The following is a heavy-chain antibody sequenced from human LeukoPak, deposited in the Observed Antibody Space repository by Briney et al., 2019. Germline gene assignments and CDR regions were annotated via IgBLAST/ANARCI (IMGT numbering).Heavy chain of an antibody. J-gene: IGHJ4*02. D-gene: IGHD6-19*01. V-gene: IGHV3-53*01. Sequence: RGSLRLSCAASGFTVSSNYMSWVRQAPGKGLEWVSVIYSGGSTYYADSVKGRFTISRDNSKNTLYLQMNSLRAEDTAVYYCARAEQWLAPVDYWGQGTLVTVSS. CDR2: IYSGGST. CDR3: ARAEQWLAPVDY. CDR1: GFTVSSNY.